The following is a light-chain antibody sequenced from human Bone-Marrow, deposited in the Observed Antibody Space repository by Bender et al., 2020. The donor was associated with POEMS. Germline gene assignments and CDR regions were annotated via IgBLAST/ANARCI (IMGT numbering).Light chain of an antibody. CDR3: CSYADGVTV. V-gene: IGLV2-14*03. J-gene: IGLJ3*02. Sequence: QSALTQPASVSGSPGQSITISCAGSSSDVGDYTFVSWTKQHPGKAPKLMIFDVSNRPSGVSDRFSGSKSGNTASLTISGLRAEDEADYYCCSYADGVTVFGGGTKLTVL. CDR2: DVS. CDR1: SSDVGDYTF.